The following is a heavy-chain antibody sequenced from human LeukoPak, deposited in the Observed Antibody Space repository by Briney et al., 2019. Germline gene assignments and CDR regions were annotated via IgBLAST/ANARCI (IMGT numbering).Heavy chain of an antibody. CDR3: ARRPDYGGFPETYWYFDL. V-gene: IGHV4-61*01. CDR1: GGSISSGSYY. D-gene: IGHD4-23*01. Sequence: PSQTLSLTCTVSGGSISSGSYYWSWIRQPPGKGLEWIGYIYYSGSTNYNPSLKSRVTISVDTSKNQFSLKLSSVTAADTAVYYCARRPDYGGFPETYWYFDLWGRGTLVTVSS. J-gene: IGHJ2*01. CDR2: IYYSGST.